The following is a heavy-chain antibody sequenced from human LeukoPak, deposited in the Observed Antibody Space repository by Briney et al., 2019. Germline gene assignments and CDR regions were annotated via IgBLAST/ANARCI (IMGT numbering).Heavy chain of an antibody. CDR2: FDPEDVET. CDR1: GYTLTELS. Sequence: ASVNVSCKVSGYTLTELSMHWVRQAPGKGLEWMGGFDPEDVETIYAQKLQGRVTMTEDTSTDTDYMELSSLRSEDTAVYYCATDKITTVRGIHPPGYWGQGTLVSVCS. V-gene: IGHV1-24*01. J-gene: IGHJ4*02. CDR3: ATDKITTVRGIHPPGY. D-gene: IGHD3-10*01.